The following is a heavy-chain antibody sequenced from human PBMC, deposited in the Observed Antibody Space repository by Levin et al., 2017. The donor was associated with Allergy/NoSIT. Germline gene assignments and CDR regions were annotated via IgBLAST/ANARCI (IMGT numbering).Heavy chain of an antibody. Sequence: PGGSLRLSCAASGFTFSSYGMSWVRQAPGKGLEWVSVISGSGSNTYYADSVKGRFTISRDNSKNTLSLQMNNLRAEDTAVYYCVKDHLDPLTGYSTFDPWGQGTLVTVSS. J-gene: IGHJ5*02. CDR2: ISGSGSNT. V-gene: IGHV3-23*01. D-gene: IGHD3-9*01. CDR3: VKDHLDPLTGYSTFDP. CDR1: GFTFSSYG.